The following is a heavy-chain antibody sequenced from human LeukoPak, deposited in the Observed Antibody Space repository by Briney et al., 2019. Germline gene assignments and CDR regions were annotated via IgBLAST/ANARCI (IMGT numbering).Heavy chain of an antibody. V-gene: IGHV3-9*03. J-gene: IGHJ4*02. Sequence: GGSLRLSCAASGFTFGDYAMHWVRQAPGKGLEWVSGISWNSGSIGYADSVKGRFTISRDNAKNSLYLQMNSLRAEDMALYYCAKDGAGDYVWGSLFDYWGQGTLVTVSS. D-gene: IGHD3-16*01. CDR3: AKDGAGDYVWGSLFDY. CDR2: ISWNSGSI. CDR1: GFTFGDYA.